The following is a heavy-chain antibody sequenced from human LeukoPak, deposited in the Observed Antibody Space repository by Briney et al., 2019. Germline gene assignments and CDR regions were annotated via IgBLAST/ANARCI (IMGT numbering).Heavy chain of an antibody. CDR2: IYNGGST. J-gene: IGHJ1*01. CDR3: ASHRRAEYFQH. CDR1: GFTVSSNH. V-gene: IGHV3-53*01. Sequence: PGGSLRLSCAASGFTVSSNHMSWVRQAPGKGLEWVSIIYNGGSTYYADSVKGRFTISRDNAKNSLYLQMNSLRAEDTAVYYCASHRRAEYFQHWGQGTLVTVSS.